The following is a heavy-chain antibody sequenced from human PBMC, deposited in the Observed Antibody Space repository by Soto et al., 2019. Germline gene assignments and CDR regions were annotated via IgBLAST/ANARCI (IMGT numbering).Heavy chain of an antibody. CDR3: AKDLTDNYNSGGYYGIDALDI. CDR2: ISHSGAST. V-gene: IGHV3-23*01. Sequence: EVQLLESGGGLVQPGESLRLSCAASGFTFNNYAMNWVRQAPGKGLEWVSSISHSGASTYYADSVKGRFTVSRDNSKNTVYLQMNSLGAEDMALYYCAKDLTDNYNSGGYYGIDALDIWGQGTMVTVSS. CDR1: GFTFNNYA. D-gene: IGHD3-22*01. J-gene: IGHJ3*02.